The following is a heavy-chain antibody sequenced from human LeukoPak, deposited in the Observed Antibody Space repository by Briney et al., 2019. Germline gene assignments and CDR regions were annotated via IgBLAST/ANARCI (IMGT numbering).Heavy chain of an antibody. CDR2: ISYDGSNK. CDR3: AKDLIKGITKPYYYYGMDV. Sequence: GGSLRLSCAASGFTFSSYGMHWVRQAPGKGLEWVAVISYDGSNKYYADSVKGRFTISRDNSKNTLYLQMNSLRAEDTAVYYCAKDLIKGITKPYYYYGMDVWGQGTTVTVSS. CDR1: GFTFSSYG. J-gene: IGHJ6*02. V-gene: IGHV3-30*18. D-gene: IGHD3-10*01.